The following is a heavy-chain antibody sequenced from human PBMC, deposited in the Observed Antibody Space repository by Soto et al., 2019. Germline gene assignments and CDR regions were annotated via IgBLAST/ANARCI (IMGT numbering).Heavy chain of an antibody. J-gene: IGHJ4*02. V-gene: IGHV3-21*06. Sequence: EVQLVESGGGLVKAGGSLRLFCTASGFTFRNYNMNWVRQAPGKGLEWVSSISTGGAYMFYADSVKGRFTISRDNAQNSLFLQMDCPRAEDTAVYYCARDIASPGGDYFDSWGQGTLVTVSS. CDR2: ISTGGAYM. D-gene: IGHD2-21*01. CDR1: GFTFRNYN. CDR3: ARDIASPGGDYFDS.